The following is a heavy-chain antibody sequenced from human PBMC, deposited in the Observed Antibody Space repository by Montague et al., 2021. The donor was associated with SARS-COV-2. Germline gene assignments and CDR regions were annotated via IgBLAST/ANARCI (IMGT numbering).Heavy chain of an antibody. J-gene: IGHJ5*02. D-gene: IGHD3-9*01. CDR1: GDSFNSYC. CDR3: AREQDWASHFDL. Sequence: SETLSLTCTVSGDSFNSYCWSWIRQPPGKGLEWIGHIHYSGSTKYNPSLKSRVSISADASKNQLSLILASVTAADTAVYYCAREQDWASHFDLWGQGILVTVSS. V-gene: IGHV4-59*01. CDR2: IHYSGST.